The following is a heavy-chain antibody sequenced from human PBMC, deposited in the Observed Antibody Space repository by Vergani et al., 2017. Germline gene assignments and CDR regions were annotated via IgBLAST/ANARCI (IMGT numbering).Heavy chain of an antibody. CDR2: IIPIFGTA. CDR3: ARDQEGYCSSTSCYWGWYFDL. J-gene: IGHJ2*01. V-gene: IGHV1-69*13. D-gene: IGHD2-2*01. CDR1: GGTFSSYA. Sequence: QVQLVQSGAEVKKPGSSVKVSCKASGGTFSSYAISWVRQAPGQGLEWMGRIIPIFGTANYAQKFQGRVTITADEPTSTAYMELSSLRSEDTAVYYCARDQEGYCSSTSCYWGWYFDLWGCGTLVTVSS.